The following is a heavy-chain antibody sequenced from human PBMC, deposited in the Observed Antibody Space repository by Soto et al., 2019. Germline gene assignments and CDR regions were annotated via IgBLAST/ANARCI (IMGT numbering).Heavy chain of an antibody. D-gene: IGHD2-2*01. V-gene: IGHV4-39*07. CDR2: VYYSGST. J-gene: IGHJ6*03. CDR3: ARVSVVPAAIRYYYYYYMDV. CDR1: GGSVSSSSYY. Sequence: PSETLSLTCTVSGGSVSSSSYYWGWVRQPPGKGLEWIGSVYYSGSTYYNPSLESRVTISVDKSKNQFSLKLSSVTAADTAVYYCARVSVVPAAIRYYYYYYMDVWGRGTTVTVSS.